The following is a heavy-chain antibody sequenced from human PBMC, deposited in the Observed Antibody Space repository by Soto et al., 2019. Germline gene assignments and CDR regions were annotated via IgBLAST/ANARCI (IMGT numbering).Heavy chain of an antibody. CDR2: IGVSGGST. V-gene: IGHV3-23*01. D-gene: IGHD2-21*01. CDR1: GFTFSSYA. Sequence: EVQLLESGGGLVQPGGSLRLSCAASGFTFSSYAMSWVRQAPGKGLEWVSAIGVSGGSTYYGDSVKGRFTISRDNSKNTLYLQMNSLRAEDTAVYYCAKDLVGRRFLVGPNDYWGQGTLVTVSS. CDR3: AKDLVGRRFLVGPNDY. J-gene: IGHJ4*02.